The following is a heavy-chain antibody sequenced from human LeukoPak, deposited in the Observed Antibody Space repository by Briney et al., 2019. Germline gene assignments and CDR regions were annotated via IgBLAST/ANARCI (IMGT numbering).Heavy chain of an antibody. V-gene: IGHV1-2*02. J-gene: IGHJ4*02. D-gene: IGHD3-22*01. CDR2: INPKSGGT. Sequence: GASVKVSCKASGYTFTGYYMHWVRQAPGQGLEWMGWINPKSGGTNYAQKFQGRVTMTRDTSISTAYMELSRLRSDDTAVYYCARLGAHSGYPVGFDYWGQGTLVTVSS. CDR1: GYTFTGYY. CDR3: ARLGAHSGYPVGFDY.